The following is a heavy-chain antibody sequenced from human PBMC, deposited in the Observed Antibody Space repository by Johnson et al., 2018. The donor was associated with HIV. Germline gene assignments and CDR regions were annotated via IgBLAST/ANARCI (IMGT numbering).Heavy chain of an antibody. CDR3: ARDAPNFFTSGVRDDAFDI. V-gene: IGHV3-30-3*01. CDR1: GFTFSNAW. Sequence: QVQLVESGGGVVQPGGSLRLSCAASGFTFSNAWMSWVRQAPGKGLEWVAVISYDGSNKYYADSVKGRFTISRDNSKNTLYLQMNSLRAEDTALYYCARDAPNFFTSGVRDDAFDIWGQGTMVTVSS. D-gene: IGHD5-12*01. J-gene: IGHJ3*02. CDR2: ISYDGSNK.